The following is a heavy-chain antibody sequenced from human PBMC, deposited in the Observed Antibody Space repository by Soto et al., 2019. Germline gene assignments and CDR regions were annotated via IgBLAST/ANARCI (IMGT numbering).Heavy chain of an antibody. D-gene: IGHD3-3*01. CDR3: ARGIGVVGRQLYLDS. CDR1: GGSISSVDHS. V-gene: IGHV4-30-2*01. CDR2: IFHSANT. J-gene: IGHJ4*02. Sequence: QLQLQESGSGLVKPSQTLSLTCAVSGGSISSVDHSWSWIRQPPGKGLEWVGYIFHSANTYYNPSLKSRVTISVDRSKNQVSLRLSAVTAADTAVYYCARGIGVVGRQLYLDSWGQGTLVTVSS.